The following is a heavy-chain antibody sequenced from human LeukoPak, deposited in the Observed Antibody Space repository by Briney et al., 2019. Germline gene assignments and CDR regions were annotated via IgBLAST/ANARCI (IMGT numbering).Heavy chain of an antibody. D-gene: IGHD1-26*01. CDR1: GFTFDDYA. CDR2: INWNSGSI. J-gene: IGHJ4*02. Sequence: GGSLRLSCAASGFTFDDYAMHWVRQAPGKGLEWVSSINWNSGSIGYADSVKGRFTISRDNAKNSLYLQMNSLRAEDTALYYCAKQYSGSYYSPLYFDYWGQGTLVTVSA. V-gene: IGHV3-9*01. CDR3: AKQYSGSYYSPLYFDY.